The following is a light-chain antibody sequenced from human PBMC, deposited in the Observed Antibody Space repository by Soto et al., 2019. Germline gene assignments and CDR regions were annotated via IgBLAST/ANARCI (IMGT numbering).Light chain of an antibody. CDR2: EVS. J-gene: IGLJ2*01. CDR1: SSDVGGYKY. Sequence: QSVLTQPASVSGSPGQSITLSCTGTSSDVGGYKYVSWYQQHPDKAPKLIIFEVSNRPSGISSRFSGSKSGNTASLTISGLQAEDEADYYCTSYTSSSTSVIFGRGTKVTVL. V-gene: IGLV2-14*01. CDR3: TSYTSSSTSVI.